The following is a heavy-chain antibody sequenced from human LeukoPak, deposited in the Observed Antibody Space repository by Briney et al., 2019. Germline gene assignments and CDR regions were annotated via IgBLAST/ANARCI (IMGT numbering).Heavy chain of an antibody. J-gene: IGHJ3*02. CDR1: GYTFTGYY. CDR3: ARGSYDSSGYYYNAFDI. V-gene: IGHV1-2*02. Sequence: GAPVKVSCKASGYTFTGYYMHWVRQAPGQGLEWMGWINPNSGGTNYAQNFQGRVTMARDTSISTAYMELSRLRSDDTAVYYCARGSYDSSGYYYNAFDIWGQGTMVTVSS. CDR2: INPNSGGT. D-gene: IGHD3-22*01.